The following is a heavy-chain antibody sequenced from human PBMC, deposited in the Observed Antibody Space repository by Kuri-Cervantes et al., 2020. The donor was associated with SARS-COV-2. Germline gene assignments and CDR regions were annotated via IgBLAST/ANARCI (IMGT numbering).Heavy chain of an antibody. V-gene: IGHV5-51*01. CDR3: ARRIAVAGTSGARFDY. J-gene: IGHJ4*02. D-gene: IGHD6-19*01. Sequence: GGSLRLSCKVSGYSFTNYWIGWVRQVPGKGLEWMGIILPYDSDTTYSPSFQGQVTISADKSISTTYLHWRSLKASDTAMYYCARRIAVAGTSGARFDYWGQGTLVTVSS. CDR2: ILPYDSDT. CDR1: GYSFTNYW.